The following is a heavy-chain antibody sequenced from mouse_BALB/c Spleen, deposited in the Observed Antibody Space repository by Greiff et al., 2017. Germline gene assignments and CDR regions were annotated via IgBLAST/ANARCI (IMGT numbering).Heavy chain of an antibody. CDR2: ISYDGSN. D-gene: IGHD1-1*01. Sequence: ESGPGLVKPSQSLSLTCSVTGYSITSGYYWNWIRQFPGNKLEWMGYISYDGSNNYNPSLKNRISITRDTSKNQFFLKLNSVTTEDTATYYCAREKDYYGSSLGYYAMDYWGQGTSVTVSS. CDR3: AREKDYYGSSLGYYAMDY. J-gene: IGHJ4*01. CDR1: GYSITSGYY. V-gene: IGHV3-6*02.